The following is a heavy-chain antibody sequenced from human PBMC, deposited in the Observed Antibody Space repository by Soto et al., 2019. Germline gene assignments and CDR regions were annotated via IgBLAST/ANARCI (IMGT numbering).Heavy chain of an antibody. D-gene: IGHD3-3*01. J-gene: IGHJ6*02. V-gene: IGHV3-48*02. CDR2: ISSSSSTI. Sequence: PGGSLRLSCAASGFTFSSYSMNWVRQAPGKGLEWVSYISSSSSTIYYADSVKGRFTISRDNAKNSLYLQMNSLRDEDTAVYYCARAWGLRFLEWPLHYGMDVWGQGTKVTVSS. CDR1: GFTFSSYS. CDR3: ARAWGLRFLEWPLHYGMDV.